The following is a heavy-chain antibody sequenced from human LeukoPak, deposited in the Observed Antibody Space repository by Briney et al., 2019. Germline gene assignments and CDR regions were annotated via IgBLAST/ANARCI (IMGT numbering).Heavy chain of an antibody. CDR2: ISSSGRSI. Sequence: AGGSLRLSCSASTFTFSGYYMSWIRQAPGKGLDWVSYISSSGRSIYYTDSVKGRFTISRDNAKNSVYLQMNSLRAGDTAVYYCARAFKVPSWYFDLWGRGTLVTVSS. V-gene: IGHV3-11*01. CDR1: TFTFSGYY. CDR3: ARAFKVPSWYFDL. J-gene: IGHJ2*01.